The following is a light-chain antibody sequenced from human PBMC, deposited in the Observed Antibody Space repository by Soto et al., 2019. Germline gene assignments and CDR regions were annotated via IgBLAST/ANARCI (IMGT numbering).Light chain of an antibody. Sequence: EIVLTQSPATLSLSPGERASLSCRASQSISVYLAWYQQKPGQAPRLLIYDASNRATGIPARFSGSGSGTDFTPTSSSLAPEGFPVYWCHQRTRWPLTLAGGTRVGIK. CDR2: DAS. CDR1: QSISVY. CDR3: HQRTRWPLT. V-gene: IGKV3-11*01. J-gene: IGKJ4*01.